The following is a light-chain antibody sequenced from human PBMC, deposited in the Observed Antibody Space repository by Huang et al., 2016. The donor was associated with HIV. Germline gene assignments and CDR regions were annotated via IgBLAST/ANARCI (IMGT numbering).Light chain of an antibody. CDR2: ETS. CDR1: QNVRNN. J-gene: IGKJ4*01. Sequence: SPATLSVSPGGGATLSCRASQNVRNNLAWYQQKTGQAPRLLIYETSTRASGIPARFSGSGSATDFTLTISGLQSEDFAIYYCQQYDKWPPGLTFGGGTKVEI. V-gene: IGKV3D-15*01. CDR3: QQYDKWPPGLT.